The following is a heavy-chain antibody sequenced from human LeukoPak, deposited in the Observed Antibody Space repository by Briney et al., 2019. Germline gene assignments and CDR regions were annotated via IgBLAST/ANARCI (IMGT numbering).Heavy chain of an antibody. Sequence: PSETLSLTCTVSGGSISSSSYYWGWIRQPPGKGLEWIGSIYYSGSTYYNPSLKSRVTMSVDTSKNQFSLKLSSVTAADTAVYYCARLPEMAYNWFDPWGQGTLVTVSS. J-gene: IGHJ5*02. D-gene: IGHD5-24*01. CDR2: IYYSGST. V-gene: IGHV4-39*01. CDR3: ARLPEMAYNWFDP. CDR1: GGSISSSSYY.